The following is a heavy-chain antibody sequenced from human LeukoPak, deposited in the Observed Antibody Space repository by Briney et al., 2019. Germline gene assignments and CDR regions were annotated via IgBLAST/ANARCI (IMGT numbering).Heavy chain of an antibody. CDR1: GDSISSYY. D-gene: IGHD6-13*01. CDR3: ARVGGEGGSSSWYVYYYYYMDV. CDR2: ILTSGST. Sequence: KPSETLSLTCTVSGDSISSYYWSWIRQPAGKGLEWIGHILTSGSTNYNPSLKSRVTMSVDTSKNQFFLKLSSVTAADTAVYYCARVGGEGGSSSWYVYYYYYMDVWGKGTTVTVSS. V-gene: IGHV4-4*07. J-gene: IGHJ6*03.